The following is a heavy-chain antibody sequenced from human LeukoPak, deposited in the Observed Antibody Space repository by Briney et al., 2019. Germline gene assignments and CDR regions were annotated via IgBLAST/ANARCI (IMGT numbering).Heavy chain of an antibody. D-gene: IGHD5-18*01. Sequence: GGSLRLSCAASGFTFSSYSMNWVRQAPGKGLEWVSSISSSSSYIYYADSVKGRFTISRDNAKNSLYLQTNSLRAEDTAVYYCARDGGYSYGFDYWGQGTLVTVSS. J-gene: IGHJ4*02. CDR2: ISSSSSYI. CDR3: ARDGGYSYGFDY. V-gene: IGHV3-21*01. CDR1: GFTFSSYS.